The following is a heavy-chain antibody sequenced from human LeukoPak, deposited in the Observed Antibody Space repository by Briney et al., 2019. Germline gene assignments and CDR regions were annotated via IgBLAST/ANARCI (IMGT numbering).Heavy chain of an antibody. D-gene: IGHD3-10*01. J-gene: IGHJ6*02. CDR2: IIPILGIA. CDR3: ARDRLRYYGSGSAMDV. CDR1: GGTFSSYA. V-gene: IGHV1-69*04. Sequence: GASVKVSCKASGGTFSSYAISWVRQASGQGLKWMGRIIPILGIANYAQKFQGRVTITADKSTSTAYMELSSLRSEDTAVYYCARDRLRYYGSGSAMDVWGQGTTVTVSS.